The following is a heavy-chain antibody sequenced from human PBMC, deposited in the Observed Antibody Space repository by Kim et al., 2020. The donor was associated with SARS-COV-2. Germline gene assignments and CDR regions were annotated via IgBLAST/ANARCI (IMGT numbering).Heavy chain of an antibody. CDR1: GFTFNSNA. Sequence: GGSLRLSCAASGFTFNSNAMHWVRQAPGKGLEWVADISYDGSIKYYADSVGGRFTISRDNSKNTLYLQMNSLRAEDTAVYFCTRDIYGSVRKSCGMDVWGQGTTVTVS. V-gene: IGHV3-30*04. D-gene: IGHD3-10*01. CDR3: TRDIYGSVRKSCGMDV. CDR2: ISYDGSIK. J-gene: IGHJ6*02.